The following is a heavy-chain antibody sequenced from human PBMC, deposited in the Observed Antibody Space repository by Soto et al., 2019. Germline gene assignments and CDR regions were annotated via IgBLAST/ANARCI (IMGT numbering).Heavy chain of an antibody. D-gene: IGHD3-10*01. CDR1: GGTFSRYA. V-gene: IGHV1-69*12. Sequence: QVQLVQSGAEVKKPGSSVEVSCKASGGTFSRYAVSWVRQAPGQGLEWMGGIIPIFGPANYAQKFQGRVTITADESTSTAYMELSSLRSEDTAVYSCARGRYGSGNYYFDYWGQGTLVTVSS. CDR2: IIPIFGPA. J-gene: IGHJ4*02. CDR3: ARGRYGSGNYYFDY.